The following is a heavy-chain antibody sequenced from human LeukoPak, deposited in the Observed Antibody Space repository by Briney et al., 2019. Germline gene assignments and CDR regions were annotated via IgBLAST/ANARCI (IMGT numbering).Heavy chain of an antibody. Sequence: SETLSLTCAVYGGSFSGYYWSWIRQPPGKGLEWIGEINHSGSTNYNPSLKSRVTISVDTSKNQFSLRLSSVTAADTAVYYCAGHLRWFDYWGQGTLVTVSS. J-gene: IGHJ4*02. CDR2: INHSGST. V-gene: IGHV4-34*01. CDR1: GGSFSGYY. D-gene: IGHD4-23*01. CDR3: AGHLRWFDY.